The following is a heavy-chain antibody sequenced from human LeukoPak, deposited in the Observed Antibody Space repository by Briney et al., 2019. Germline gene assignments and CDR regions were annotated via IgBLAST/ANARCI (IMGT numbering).Heavy chain of an antibody. CDR1: GFTFDDYG. V-gene: IGHV3-20*04. D-gene: IGHD6-19*01. Sequence: GGSLRLSCAASGFTFDDYGMSWVRQAPGKGLEWVSGINWNGGSTGYADSVKGRFTISRDNAKNSLYLQMNSLRAEDMALYYCARSPIAVASFDYWGQGTLVTVSS. CDR2: INWNGGST. CDR3: ARSPIAVASFDY. J-gene: IGHJ4*02.